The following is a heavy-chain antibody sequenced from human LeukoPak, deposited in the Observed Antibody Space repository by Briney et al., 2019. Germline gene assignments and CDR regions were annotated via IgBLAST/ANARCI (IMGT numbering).Heavy chain of an antibody. V-gene: IGHV4-34*01. CDR2: INHSGSI. Sequence: PSETLSLTCAVYGGSFSGYYWSWIRQPPGKGLEWIGEINHSGSINYNPSLKSRVTISVDTSKNQFSLKLSSVTAADTAVYYCARIQYYYVYFDYWGQGTLVTVSS. CDR3: ARIQYYYVYFDY. D-gene: IGHD3-10*02. J-gene: IGHJ4*02. CDR1: GGSFSGYY.